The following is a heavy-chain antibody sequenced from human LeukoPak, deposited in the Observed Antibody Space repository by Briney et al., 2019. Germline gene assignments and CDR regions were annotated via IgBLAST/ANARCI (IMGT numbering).Heavy chain of an antibody. Sequence: PSQTLSLTCTVSGGSISSGGYYWSWIRQPPGKGLEWIGEINHSGSTNYNPSLKSRVTISVDTSKNQFSLKLSSVTAADTAVYYCARGGYPYYYDSSGYLDWFDPWGQGTLVTVSS. CDR3: ARGGYPYYYDSSGYLDWFDP. D-gene: IGHD3-22*01. V-gene: IGHV4-30-2*01. CDR2: INHSGST. J-gene: IGHJ5*02. CDR1: GGSISSGGYY.